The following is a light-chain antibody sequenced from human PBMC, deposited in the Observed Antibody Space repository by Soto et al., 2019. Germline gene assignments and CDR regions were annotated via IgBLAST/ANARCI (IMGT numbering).Light chain of an antibody. CDR1: QSVSSY. CDR2: DAS. CDR3: QQRTNWPRT. V-gene: IGKV3-11*01. J-gene: IGKJ1*01. Sequence: EIVLTQSPATLSLSPGEIATLSFSASQSVSSYLAWYQHKPGQAPRLLIYDASNRATGIPDRFSGSGSGTDFTLTISSLEPEDFAAYYCQQRTNWPRTFGQGTKVDIK.